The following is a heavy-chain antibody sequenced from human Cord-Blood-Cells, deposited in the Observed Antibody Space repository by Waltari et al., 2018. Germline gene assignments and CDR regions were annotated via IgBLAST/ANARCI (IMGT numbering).Heavy chain of an antibody. CDR2: IIPIFGTA. D-gene: IGHD2-2*01. Sequence: QVQLVQSGAAVKKPGSSVKVSCKASGGTFSSYAISWVRQAPGQGLEWMGGIIPIFGTANYAQKFQGRVTITADESTSTAYMELSSLRSEDTAVYYCARNSDIVVVPAAHGSYYYYMDVWGKGTTVTVSS. J-gene: IGHJ6*03. CDR3: ARNSDIVVVPAAHGSYYYYMDV. CDR1: GGTFSSYA. V-gene: IGHV1-69*01.